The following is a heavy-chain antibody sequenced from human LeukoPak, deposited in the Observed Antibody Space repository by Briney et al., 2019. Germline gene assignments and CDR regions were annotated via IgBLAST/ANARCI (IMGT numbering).Heavy chain of an antibody. Sequence: SEILSLTCAVSGLSFTGYYWSWIRQPPGKGPEWIGEIRHSGRTSYNPSLKSRVTISLDTSKNQFSLKLSFVTAADTAVYYCTKTSPGVPLDIWGQGALVTVSS. V-gene: IGHV4-34*01. CDR1: GLSFTGYY. CDR3: TKTSPGVPLDI. D-gene: IGHD7-27*01. CDR2: IRHSGRT. J-gene: IGHJ4*02.